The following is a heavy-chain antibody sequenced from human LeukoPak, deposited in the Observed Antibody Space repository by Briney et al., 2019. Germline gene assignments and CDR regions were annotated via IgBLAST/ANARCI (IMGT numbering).Heavy chain of an antibody. V-gene: IGHV3-30*18. D-gene: IGHD6-19*01. CDR2: ISYDGNNK. J-gene: IGHJ4*02. CDR3: AKPHSSGWYYFDS. CDR1: GFTFSNYD. Sequence: PGGSLRLSCAASGFTFSNYDMNWVRQAPGQGLEWVAVISYDGNNKFYADSVKGRFTISRDNSQNTLYLQMNSLRAEDTAIYYRAKPHSSGWYYFDSWGLGTLVTVSS.